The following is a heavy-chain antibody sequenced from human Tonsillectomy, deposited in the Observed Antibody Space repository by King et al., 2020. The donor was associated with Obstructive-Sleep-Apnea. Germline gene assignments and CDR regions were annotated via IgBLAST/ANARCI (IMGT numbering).Heavy chain of an antibody. D-gene: IGHD3-16*01. J-gene: IGHJ4*02. CDR3: ARGWVGVDY. CDR2: IWYDGSKK. CDR1: GFSFTSYG. V-gene: IGHV3-33*01. Sequence: VQLVESGGGVVQPGRSLRLSCAASGFSFTSYGMHWVRQAPGKGLEWVAVIWYDGSKKYHADSVKGRFTISRDSSKKTLYLQMNSLRAEDTAVYYCARGWVGVDYWGQGTLVSVSS.